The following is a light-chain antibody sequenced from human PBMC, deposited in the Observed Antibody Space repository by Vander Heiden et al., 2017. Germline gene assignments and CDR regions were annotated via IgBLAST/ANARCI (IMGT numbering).Light chain of an antibody. V-gene: IGKV2-28*01. CDR3: RQTLQTPRT. J-gene: IGKJ3*01. CDR1: QSLLHDNGYNY. Sequence: DIVMTQSQLSLHITPGEPASISCRSSQSLLHDNGYNYLNWYLQKPGQSPQLLIYLGSNRVSGVPDRFGGSGSGTDFTLKISRVEAEDVGVYYCRQTLQTPRTFGHGTKVDVK. CDR2: LGS.